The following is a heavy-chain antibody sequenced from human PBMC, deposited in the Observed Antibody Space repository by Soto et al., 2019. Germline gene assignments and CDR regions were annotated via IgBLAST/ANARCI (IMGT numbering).Heavy chain of an antibody. CDR3: ARSASGRYDMDV. CDR2: IHYRGYT. Sequence: SETLSLTCTVSGGSISSGDYYWSWIRQPPGKGLEWIGYIHYRGYTYYNPSLKSRVTKSLDTSKNQFSLKLTSVTAADTAVYYCARSASGRYDMDVWGQGTTVTVSS. V-gene: IGHV4-30-4*01. D-gene: IGHD3-10*01. CDR1: GGSISSGDYY. J-gene: IGHJ6*02.